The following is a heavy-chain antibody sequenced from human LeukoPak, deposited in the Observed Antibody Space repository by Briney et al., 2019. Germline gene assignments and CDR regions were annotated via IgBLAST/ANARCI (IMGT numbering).Heavy chain of an antibody. CDR3: ARATLGITGTTPNYYYYMDV. CDR2: INPSGGST. V-gene: IGHV1-46*01. J-gene: IGHJ6*03. CDR1: GYTFTSYY. D-gene: IGHD1-20*01. Sequence: ASVKVSCKASGYTFTSYYMHWVRQAPGQGLEWMGIINPSGGSTSYAQKFQGRVTMTRDMSTSTVYMELSSLRSEDTAVYYCARATLGITGTTPNYYYYMDVRGKGTTVTISS.